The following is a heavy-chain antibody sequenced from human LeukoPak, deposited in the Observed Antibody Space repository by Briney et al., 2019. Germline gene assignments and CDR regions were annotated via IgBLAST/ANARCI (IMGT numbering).Heavy chain of an antibody. V-gene: IGHV3-30*04. CDR2: ISYDGSNK. CDR1: GFTFSSYA. CDR3: AKDLGVDYYYFDY. J-gene: IGHJ4*02. Sequence: GGSLRLSCAASGFTFSSYAMHWVRQAPGKGLEWVAVISYDGSNKYYADSVKGRFTISRDNSKNTLHLQMNSLRAEDTAVYYCAKDLGVDYYYFDYWGQGTLVTVSS. D-gene: IGHD2/OR15-2a*01.